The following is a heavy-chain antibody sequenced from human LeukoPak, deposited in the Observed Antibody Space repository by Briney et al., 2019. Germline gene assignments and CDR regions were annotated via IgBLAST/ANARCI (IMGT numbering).Heavy chain of an antibody. V-gene: IGHV4-31*03. Sequence: SETLSLTCTVSGGSINSGDYYWSWIRQHPGKGLEWIGYIFYSGSAYYNPSLKSRVTISVDTSKNQFSLKLSSVTAADTAVYYCARDRDTKTLAYCGGDCYAADAFDIWGQGTMVTVSS. CDR1: GGSINSGDYY. J-gene: IGHJ3*02. CDR2: IFYSGSA. CDR3: ARDRDTKTLAYCGGDCYAADAFDI. D-gene: IGHD2-21*02.